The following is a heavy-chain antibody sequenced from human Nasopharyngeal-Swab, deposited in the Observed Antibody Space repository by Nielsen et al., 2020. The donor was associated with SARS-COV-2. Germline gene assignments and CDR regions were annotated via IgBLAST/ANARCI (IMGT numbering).Heavy chain of an antibody. D-gene: IGHD3-22*01. Sequence: WVRQAPGQRLEWIGWIVVGSGNTNYAQKFQERVTITRDMSTSTAYMELSSLRSDDTAVYYCARVPGYYDRYGMDVWGQGTTVTVSS. J-gene: IGHJ6*02. V-gene: IGHV1-58*01. CDR3: ARVPGYYDRYGMDV. CDR2: IVVGSGNT.